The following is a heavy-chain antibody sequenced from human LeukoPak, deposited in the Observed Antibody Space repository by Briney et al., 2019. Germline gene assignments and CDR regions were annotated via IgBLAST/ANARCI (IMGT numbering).Heavy chain of an antibody. CDR3: AMYYYDSSPDY. CDR2: MNPNSGNT. V-gene: IGHV1-8*01. Sequence: ASVKVSCKASGYTFTSYDINWVRQATGQGLEWMGWMNPNSGNTGYAQEFQGRVTMTRNTSISTAYMELSSLRSEDTAVYYCAMYYYDSSPDYWGQGTLVTVSS. J-gene: IGHJ4*02. D-gene: IGHD3-22*01. CDR1: GYTFTSYD.